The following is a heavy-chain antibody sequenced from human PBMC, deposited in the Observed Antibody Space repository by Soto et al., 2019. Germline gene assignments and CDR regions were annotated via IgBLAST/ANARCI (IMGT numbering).Heavy chain of an antibody. CDR2: ISYDGSNK. CDR3: AKDSWGTTYYYYYGMDV. D-gene: IGHD3-16*01. Sequence: GGSLRLSCAASGFTFSSCGMHWVRQAPGKGLEWVAVISYDGSNKYYADSVKGRFTISRDNSKNTLYLQMNSLRAEDTAVYYCAKDSWGTTYYYYYGMDVWGQGTTVTVSS. CDR1: GFTFSSCG. V-gene: IGHV3-30*18. J-gene: IGHJ6*02.